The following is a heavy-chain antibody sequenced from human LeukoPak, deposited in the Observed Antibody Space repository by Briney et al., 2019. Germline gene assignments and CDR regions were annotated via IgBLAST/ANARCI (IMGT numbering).Heavy chain of an antibody. CDR2: INPNSGGT. Sequence: ASVKVSCKASGYTFTGYYMHWVRQAPGQGLEWMGWINPNSGGTNYAQKFQGRVTMTRDTSISTAYMELSRLRSDDTAVYYCARSRPLAVAGTPLFDYWGQGTLVTVSS. CDR3: ARSRPLAVAGTPLFDY. D-gene: IGHD6-19*01. J-gene: IGHJ4*02. V-gene: IGHV1-2*02. CDR1: GYTFTGYY.